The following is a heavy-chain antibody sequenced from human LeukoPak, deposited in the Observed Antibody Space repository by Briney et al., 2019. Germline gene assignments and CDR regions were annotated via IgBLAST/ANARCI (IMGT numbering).Heavy chain of an antibody. CDR2: IIPIFGTA. Sequence: SVKVSCKASGGTFSSYAISWVRQAPGQGLEWMGRIIPIFGTANYAQKFQGRVTITTDESTSTAYMELSSPRSQDTSVYYCARGTAMAANFDYWGQGTLVTVPS. D-gene: IGHD5-18*01. CDR1: GGTFSSYA. V-gene: IGHV1-69*05. CDR3: ARGTAMAANFDY. J-gene: IGHJ4*02.